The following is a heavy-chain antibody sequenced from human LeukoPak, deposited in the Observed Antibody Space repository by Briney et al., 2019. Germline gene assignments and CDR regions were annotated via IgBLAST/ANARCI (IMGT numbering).Heavy chain of an antibody. CDR2: IYHTGTT. J-gene: IGHJ5*01. Sequence: SETLSLTCSVSGGSIISTYYNWGWIRQPPGKGLEWIGAIYHTGTTYYNPSFESRVTISVDTSKNQFSLKLNSVTAADTAVYYCARLPTGYPNWFDSWGQGSLVTVSS. V-gene: IGHV4-39*01. CDR1: GGSIISTYYN. CDR3: ARLPTGYPNWFDS. D-gene: IGHD3-9*01.